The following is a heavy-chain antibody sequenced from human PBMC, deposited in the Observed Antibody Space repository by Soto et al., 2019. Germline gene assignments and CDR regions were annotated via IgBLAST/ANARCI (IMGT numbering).Heavy chain of an antibody. CDR1: GFTFSSYG. CDR3: AKNMITFGGVIVSPLDY. V-gene: IGHV3-30*18. Sequence: GSLRLSCAASGFTFSSYGMHWVRQAPGKGLEWVAVISYDGSNKYYADSVKGRFTISRDNSKNTLYLQMNSLRAEDTAVYYCAKNMITFGGVIVSPLDYWGQGTLVTVSS. J-gene: IGHJ4*02. CDR2: ISYDGSNK. D-gene: IGHD3-16*02.